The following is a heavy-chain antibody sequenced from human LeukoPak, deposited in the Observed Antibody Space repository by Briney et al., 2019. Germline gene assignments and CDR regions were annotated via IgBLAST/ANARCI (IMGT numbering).Heavy chain of an antibody. CDR2: IRFDGSNE. V-gene: IGHV3-30*02. CDR1: GFTFSSFA. Sequence: QSGGSLRLSCAASGFTFSSFAMHWVRQAPGKGLEWVAFIRFDGSNEYYADSVKGRFTISRDNSKNTLYLQMNSLRAEDTAVYYCAKTTNYDILTGVPEAVWGQGTTVTVSS. D-gene: IGHD3-9*01. J-gene: IGHJ6*02. CDR3: AKTTNYDILTGVPEAV.